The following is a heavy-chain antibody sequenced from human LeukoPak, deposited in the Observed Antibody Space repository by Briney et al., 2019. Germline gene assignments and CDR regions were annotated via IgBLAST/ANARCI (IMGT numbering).Heavy chain of an antibody. CDR3: AVDDSSGYYYYYGMDV. CDR2: ISAYNGNT. J-gene: IGHJ6*02. Sequence: ASVKVSCKASGGTFSSYAISWVRQAPGQGLEWMGWISAYNGNTNYAQKLQGRVTMTTDTSTSTAYMELRSLRSDDTAVYYCAVDDSSGYYYYYGMDVWGQGTTVTVSS. V-gene: IGHV1-18*01. D-gene: IGHD3-22*01. CDR1: GGTFSSYA.